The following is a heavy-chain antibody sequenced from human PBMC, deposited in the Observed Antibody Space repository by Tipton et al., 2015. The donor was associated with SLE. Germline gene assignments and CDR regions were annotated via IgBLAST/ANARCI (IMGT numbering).Heavy chain of an antibody. V-gene: IGHV4-34*01. CDR2: IDYSGTT. D-gene: IGHD2-2*02. Sequence: TLSLTCDVYGGSFSNYYWSWIRQSPGKGLEWIGEIDYSGTTNYNPSLKSRATISLDLSTSQLSLKLNSGTAADAAVYYCARALWADKDIAVVPPGIRVRAFDMWGQGTLVTVSS. J-gene: IGHJ3*02. CDR3: ARALWADKDIAVVPPGIRVRAFDM. CDR1: GGSFSNYY.